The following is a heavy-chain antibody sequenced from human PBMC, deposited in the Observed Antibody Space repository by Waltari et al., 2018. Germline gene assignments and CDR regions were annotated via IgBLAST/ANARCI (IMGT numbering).Heavy chain of an antibody. CDR3: ASFDYGGNTDAFDI. CDR1: GFTVSTNY. Sequence: EAQLVETGGGLIQPGGSLRLSCAASGFTVSTNYMTWVRQAPGKGVEWVSVVYVGVYTYYADSVKGRFTSSRDNSRNTVYLQMNSLRAEDTAVYYCASFDYGGNTDAFDIWGQGTMVTVSS. CDR2: VYVGVYT. V-gene: IGHV3-53*02. D-gene: IGHD4-17*01. J-gene: IGHJ3*02.